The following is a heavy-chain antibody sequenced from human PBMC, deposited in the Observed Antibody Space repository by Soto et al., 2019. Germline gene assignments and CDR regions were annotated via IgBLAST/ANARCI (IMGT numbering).Heavy chain of an antibody. D-gene: IGHD3-22*01. J-gene: IGHJ4*02. V-gene: IGHV4-59*08. CDR1: GGSISGYH. Sequence: SETLSLTCTVSGGSISGYHWSWIRQPPGKGLEWIAYIHYTGSTNYNPSLKSRVTISVDTSKNQFSLRLSSVTAADTAVYYCARQAGLYYDSSGYPFWGQGTLVTVSS. CDR3: ARQAGLYYDSSGYPF. CDR2: IHYTGST.